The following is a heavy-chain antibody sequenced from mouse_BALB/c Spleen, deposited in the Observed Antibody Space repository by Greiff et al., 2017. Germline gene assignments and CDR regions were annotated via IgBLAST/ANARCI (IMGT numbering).Heavy chain of an antibody. V-gene: IGHV14-3*02. CDR3: SRGSGYYEGFAY. Sequence: EVQLQQSGAELVKPGASVKLSCTASGFNIKDTYMHWVKQRPEQGLEWIGRIDPANGNTKYDPKFQGKATITADTSSNTAYLQLSSLTSEDAAVYYCSRGSGYYEGFAYWGQGTLVTVSA. D-gene: IGHD2-3*01. J-gene: IGHJ3*01. CDR1: GFNIKDTY. CDR2: IDPANGNT.